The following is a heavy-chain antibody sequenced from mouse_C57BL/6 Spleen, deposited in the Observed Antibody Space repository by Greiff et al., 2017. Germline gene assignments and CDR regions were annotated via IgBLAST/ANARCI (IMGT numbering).Heavy chain of an antibody. V-gene: IGHV2-6-1*01. Sequence: QVQLQQSGPGLVAPSQSLTIPCTASGFSLTSYGVHWVRQPPGKGLEWLVVIRSDGSTTSNSALKSRLSISKDNTKSQVFLKMNSLQTDGTAVYYWARHRLNAMDYWGQGTSVTVSS. J-gene: IGHJ4*01. D-gene: IGHD1-2*01. CDR2: IRSDGST. CDR1: GFSLTSYG. CDR3: ARHRLNAMDY.